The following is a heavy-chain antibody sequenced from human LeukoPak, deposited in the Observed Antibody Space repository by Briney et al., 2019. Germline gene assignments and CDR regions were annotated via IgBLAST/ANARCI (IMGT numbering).Heavy chain of an antibody. Sequence: ASVKVSCKASGYTFTSYGISWVRQAPGQGLEWMGWISAYNGNTNYAQKLQGRVTMTTDTSTSTAYMELRSLRSDDTAVYYCAREGGGSGGYWEPDYYYYGMDVWGQGTTVTVSS. CDR1: GYTFTSYG. CDR3: AREGGGSGGYWEPDYYYYGMDV. D-gene: IGHD3-10*01. J-gene: IGHJ6*02. V-gene: IGHV1-18*01. CDR2: ISAYNGNT.